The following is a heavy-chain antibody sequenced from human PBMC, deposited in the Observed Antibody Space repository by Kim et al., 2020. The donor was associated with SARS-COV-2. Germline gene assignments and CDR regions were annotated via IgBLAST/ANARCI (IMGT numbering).Heavy chain of an antibody. D-gene: IGHD3-3*01. J-gene: IGHJ4*02. CDR2: IYYSGCT. Sequence: SETLSLTCTGSFGSISSGDYYWSWIRQPPGKCLEWIWYIYYSGCTYYNPSLRSRVTISVDTSKNQFSLKLSSVTAADTAVYYCDRVRVSITIFGVVTRLFDYWGQGTLVPVSS. CDR1: FGSISSGDYY. V-gene: IGHV4-30-4*01. CDR3: DRVRVSITIFGVVTRLFDY.